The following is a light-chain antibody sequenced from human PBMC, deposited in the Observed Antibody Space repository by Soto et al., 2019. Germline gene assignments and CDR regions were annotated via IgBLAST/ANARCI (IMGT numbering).Light chain of an antibody. CDR2: GAS. J-gene: IGKJ2*01. CDR3: QQYGSSPNT. CDR1: QSVSSSY. V-gene: IGKV3-20*01. Sequence: EIVLTQSPGTLSLSPGERATLSCRASQSVSSSYLAWYQQKPGQAPRLLIYGASSRATGIPDRFSCSGSGTDFTLTISRLEPEDFAVYYWQQYGSSPNTFGQGTKLEIK.